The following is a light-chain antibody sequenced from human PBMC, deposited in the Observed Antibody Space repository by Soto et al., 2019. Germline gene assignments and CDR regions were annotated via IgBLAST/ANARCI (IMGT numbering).Light chain of an antibody. CDR1: QTVSNNY. CDR2: AAS. V-gene: IGKV3-20*01. CDR3: QEYGNSPWP. Sequence: VLKKSPGTLSLSKGERATLSCRASQTVSNNYVSWYQHKPGQTPRVLIYAASSRTPGIPDRFSGSGYGTEFTLTISRLEPEDVAVYYCQEYGNSPWPFGQ. J-gene: IGKJ1*01.